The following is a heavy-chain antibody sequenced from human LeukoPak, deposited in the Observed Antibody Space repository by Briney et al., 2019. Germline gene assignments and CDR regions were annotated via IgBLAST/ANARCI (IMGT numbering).Heavy chain of an antibody. CDR3: ARDPEYHGGLYNWFDP. CDR2: INSDGSST. CDR1: GFTFSSYW. J-gene: IGHJ5*02. V-gene: IGHV3-74*01. D-gene: IGHD2-2*01. Sequence: PGGSLRLSCAASGFTFSSYWMHWVRQAPGKGLVWVSRINSDGSSTSYADSVKGRFTIPRDNAKNTLYLQMNSLRAEDTAVYYCARDPEYHGGLYNWFDPWGQGTLVTVSS.